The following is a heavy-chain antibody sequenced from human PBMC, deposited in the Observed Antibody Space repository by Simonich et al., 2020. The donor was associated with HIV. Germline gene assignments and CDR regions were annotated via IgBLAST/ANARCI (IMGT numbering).Heavy chain of an antibody. CDR1: GGSFSGYY. CDR2: INDSGST. J-gene: IGHJ4*02. CDR3: ARGPYGVRGSNWWGGCFDY. D-gene: IGHD6-13*01. V-gene: IGHV4-34*01. Sequence: QVQLQQWGAGLLKPSETLSLTCAVYGGSFSGYYWSWIRQSPGKGLEWIGEINDSGSTNYKAALKGRVTRSVDTSKNQFSLKLSSVTAADTAVYYCARGPYGVRGSNWWGGCFDYWGQGTLVTVS.